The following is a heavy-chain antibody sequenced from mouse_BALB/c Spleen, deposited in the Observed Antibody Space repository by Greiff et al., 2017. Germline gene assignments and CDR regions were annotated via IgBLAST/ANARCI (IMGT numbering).Heavy chain of an antibody. D-gene: IGHD1-1*01. V-gene: IGHV1-7*01. CDR1: GYTFTSYW. Sequence: QVQLQQSGAELAKPGASVKMSCKASGYTFTSYWMHWVKQRPGQGLEWIGYINPSTGYTEYNQKFKDKATLTADKSSSTAYMQLSSLTSEDSAVYYCARRLRAMDYWGQGTSVTVSS. CDR2: INPSTGYT. CDR3: ARRLRAMDY. J-gene: IGHJ4*01.